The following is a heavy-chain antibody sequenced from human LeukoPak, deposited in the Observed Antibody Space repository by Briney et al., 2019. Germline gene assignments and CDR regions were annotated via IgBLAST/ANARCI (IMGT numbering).Heavy chain of an antibody. CDR3: AIMHGYYDGSGYWVQ. J-gene: IGHJ1*01. CDR2: ITPNADRI. Sequence: GGSLRLSCAASGFTFGSYGMSWVRQAPGKGLEWVSFITPNADRISYADSVEGRFTISRDNPRNTLYMQMNSLRDEDTAVYYCAIMHGYYDGSGYWVQWGQGALVTVSS. CDR1: GFTFGSYG. D-gene: IGHD3-22*01. V-gene: IGHV3-23*01.